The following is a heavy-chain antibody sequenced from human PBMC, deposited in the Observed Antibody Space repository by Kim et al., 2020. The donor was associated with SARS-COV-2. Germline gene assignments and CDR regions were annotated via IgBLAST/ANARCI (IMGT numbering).Heavy chain of an antibody. CDR2: IYYSGST. J-gene: IGHJ4*02. CDR1: GGSISSSSYY. D-gene: IGHD3-16*01. V-gene: IGHV4-39*01. Sequence: SETLSLTCTVSGGSISSSSYYWGWIRQPPGKGLEWIGSIYYSGSTYYNPSLKSRVTISVDTSKNQFSLTLNSVTAADTAVYYCSSHSLGYYFDYWGQGTLVTVSS. CDR3: SSHSLGYYFDY.